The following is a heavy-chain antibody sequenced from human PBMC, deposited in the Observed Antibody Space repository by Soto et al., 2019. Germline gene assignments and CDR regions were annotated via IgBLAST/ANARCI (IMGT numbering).Heavy chain of an antibody. J-gene: IGHJ3*02. V-gene: IGHV1-18*01. CDR3: ARDLNEWLSGGGAFDI. CDR1: GYTFTSYG. Sequence: SVKVSCKASGYTFTSYGISWVRQAPGQGLEWMGWISAYNGNTNYAQKLQGRVTMTTDTSTSIVYMELSSLRSDDTAVYYCARDLNEWLSGGGAFDIWGQGTMVTVSS. CDR2: ISAYNGNT. D-gene: IGHD6-19*01.